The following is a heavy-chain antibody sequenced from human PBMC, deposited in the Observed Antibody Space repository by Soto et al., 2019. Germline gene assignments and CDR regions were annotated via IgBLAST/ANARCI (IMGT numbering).Heavy chain of an antibody. CDR3: ARVLLWFGEKQNYYGMDV. V-gene: IGHV1-69*13. CDR2: IIPIFGTA. D-gene: IGHD3-10*01. CDR1: GGTFSSYA. Sequence: SVKVSCKASGGTFSSYAISWVRQAPGQGLEWMGGIIPIFGTANYAQKFQGRVTITADESTSTAYMELSSLRSEDTAVYYCARVLLWFGEKQNYYGMDVWGQGTTVTVSS. J-gene: IGHJ6*02.